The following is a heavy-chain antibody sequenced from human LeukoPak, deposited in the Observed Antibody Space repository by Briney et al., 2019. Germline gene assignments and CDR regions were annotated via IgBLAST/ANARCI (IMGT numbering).Heavy chain of an antibody. CDR3: ARGSTVTSYYYYYMDV. CDR1: GYAFRSYG. V-gene: IGHV1-18*01. J-gene: IGHJ6*03. CDR2: ISAYNGNT. D-gene: IGHD4-11*01. Sequence: ASVKVSCKAAGYAFRSYGFSWVRQAPGQGLEWMGWISAYNGNTNYAQKLQGRVTMTTDTSTSTAYMELRSLRSDDTAAYYCARGSTVTSYYYYYMDVWGKGTTVTVSS.